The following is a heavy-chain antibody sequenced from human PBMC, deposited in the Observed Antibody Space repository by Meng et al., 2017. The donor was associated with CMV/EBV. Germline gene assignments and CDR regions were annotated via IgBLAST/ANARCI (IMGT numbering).Heavy chain of an antibody. V-gene: IGHV3-21*01. J-gene: IGHJ6*02. CDR2: ISSSSSYI. D-gene: IGHD4-17*01. CDR3: ARVRTVTTPYYYYYGMDV. CDR1: GFTFSSYS. Sequence: GESLKISCAASGFTFSSYSMNWVRQAPGKGLEWVSSISSSSSYIYYADSVKGRFTISRDNSKNTLYLQMNSLRAEDTAVYYCARVRTVTTPYYYYYGMDVWGQGTTVTVSS.